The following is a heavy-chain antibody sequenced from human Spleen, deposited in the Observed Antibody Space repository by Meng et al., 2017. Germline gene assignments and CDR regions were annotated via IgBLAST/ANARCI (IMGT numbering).Heavy chain of an antibody. J-gene: IGHJ3*02. CDR3: ARGELREYSGYTTGQNAFEI. CDR1: GYTFTSYD. V-gene: IGHV1-18*01. Sequence: ASVKVSCKASGYTFTSYDINWVRQATGQGLEWMGWISANNGDTNYAQNFQGRVTMTTDTSTTTAYMELRSLRSDDTAVYYCARGELREYSGYTTGQNAFEIWGQGTMVTVSS. CDR2: ISANNGDT. D-gene: IGHD5-12*01.